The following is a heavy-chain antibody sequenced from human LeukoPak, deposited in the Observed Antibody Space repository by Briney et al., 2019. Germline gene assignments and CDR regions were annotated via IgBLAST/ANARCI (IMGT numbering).Heavy chain of an antibody. D-gene: IGHD3-9*01. CDR2: ISAYNGNT. CDR3: ARGELYYDILTGYYHYYYGMDV. J-gene: IGHJ6*02. Sequence: GASVKVSCKASGYTFTSYGISWVRQAPRQGLEWMGWISAYNGNTNYAQKLQGRVTMTTDTSTSTAYMELRSLRSDDTAVYYCARGELYYDILTGYYHYYYGMDVWGQGTTVTVSS. V-gene: IGHV1-18*01. CDR1: GYTFTSYG.